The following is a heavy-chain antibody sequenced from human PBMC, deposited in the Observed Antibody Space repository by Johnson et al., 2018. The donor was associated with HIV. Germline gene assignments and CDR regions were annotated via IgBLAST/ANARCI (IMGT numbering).Heavy chain of an antibody. CDR3: ARRTVTALFDI. J-gene: IGHJ3*02. Sequence: MLLVESGGGVVQPGRSLRLSCAASGFTFNPYGIHWVRRAPGKGLEWLSLISSSGDIIRYADSVKGRFTISRDNAKNSLIRQRNSLRDEDTAVYYCARRTVTALFDIWGQGTLVTVSS. V-gene: IGHV3-48*02. CDR1: GFTFNPYG. D-gene: IGHD4-17*01. CDR2: ISSSGDII.